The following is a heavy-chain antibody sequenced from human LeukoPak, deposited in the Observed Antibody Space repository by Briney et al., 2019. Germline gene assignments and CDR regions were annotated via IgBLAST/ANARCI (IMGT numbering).Heavy chain of an antibody. J-gene: IGHJ4*02. CDR1: GYTLTELF. V-gene: IGHV1-24*01. CDR2: FDPEDGET. CDR3: ATANRSGYYSLTFDY. D-gene: IGHD3-3*01. Sequence: ASVKVSCKVSGYTLTELFMHWVRQAPGKGLEWMGGFDPEDGETIYAQKFQGRVTMTEDTSTDTAYMELSSLRSEDTAVYYCATANRSGYYSLTFDYWGQGTLVTVSS.